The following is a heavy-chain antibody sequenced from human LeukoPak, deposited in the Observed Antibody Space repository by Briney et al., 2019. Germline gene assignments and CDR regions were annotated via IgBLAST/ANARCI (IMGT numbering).Heavy chain of an antibody. D-gene: IGHD5-18*01. CDR2: IYSGGST. V-gene: IGHV3-66*01. J-gene: IGHJ4*02. CDR1: EFSVGSNY. CDR3: AKLGEGGYSYDYLPYYFDY. Sequence: GGSLRLSCAASEFSVGSNYMTWVRQAPGKGLEWVSLIYSGGSTYYADSVKGRFTISRDNSKNTLYLQMNSLRAEDTAVYYCAKLGEGGYSYDYLPYYFDYWGQGTLVTVTS.